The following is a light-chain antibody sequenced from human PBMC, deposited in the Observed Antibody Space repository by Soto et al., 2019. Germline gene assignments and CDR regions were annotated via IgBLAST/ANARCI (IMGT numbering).Light chain of an antibody. CDR1: QSVSNNY. CDR3: QQRSNWPIT. V-gene: IGKV3-11*01. CDR2: DAS. J-gene: IGKJ5*01. Sequence: EIFLTQSPGTLSLSPDEIATLSCRASQSVSNNYLAWYQQKPGQAPRLLIYDASNRATGIPARFSGSGSGTDFTLTISSLEPEDFAVYYCQQRSNWPITFGQGTRLEIK.